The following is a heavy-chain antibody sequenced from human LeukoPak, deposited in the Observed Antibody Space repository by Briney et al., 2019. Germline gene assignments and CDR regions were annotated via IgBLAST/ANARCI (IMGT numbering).Heavy chain of an antibody. CDR3: ARVDNSPTPVQWHFDY. CDR2: INPSGGST. Sequence: ASVKVSCKASGYTFTSYYMHWVRQAPGQGLEWMGIINPSGGSTSYAQKFQGRVTMTRDTSTSTVYMELSSLRSEDTAVYYCARVDNSPTPVQWHFDYWGQETLVTVSS. V-gene: IGHV1-46*01. CDR1: GYTFTSYY. D-gene: IGHD1-1*01. J-gene: IGHJ4*02.